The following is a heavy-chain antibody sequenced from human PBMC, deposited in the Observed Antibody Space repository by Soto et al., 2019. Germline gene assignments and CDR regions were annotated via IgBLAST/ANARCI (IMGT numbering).Heavy chain of an antibody. V-gene: IGHV3-21*01. CDR3: ARDASEQLAREGFDY. CDR1: GFTFSSYS. D-gene: IGHD6-13*01. CDR2: ISSSSSYI. Sequence: PGGSLRLSCAASGFTFSSYSMNWVLQAPGKGLEWVSSISSSSSYIYYADSVKGRFTISRDNAKNSLYLQMNSLRAEDTAVYYCARDASEQLAREGFDYWGQGTLVTVSS. J-gene: IGHJ4*02.